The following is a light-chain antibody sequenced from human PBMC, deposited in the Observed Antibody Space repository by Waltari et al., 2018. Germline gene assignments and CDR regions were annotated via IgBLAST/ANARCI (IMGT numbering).Light chain of an antibody. CDR3: QQYDTYPWT. CDR2: KAS. V-gene: IGKV1-5*03. CDR1: QTTRNW. Sequence: DNQMTQSPSTLSASVGDKVSITCRASQTTRNWLAWYQQKPGKAPKILISKASTLESGVPSRFSGSGSGTEFTLTITGLQPADFATYYCQQYDTYPWTFGQGP. J-gene: IGKJ1*01.